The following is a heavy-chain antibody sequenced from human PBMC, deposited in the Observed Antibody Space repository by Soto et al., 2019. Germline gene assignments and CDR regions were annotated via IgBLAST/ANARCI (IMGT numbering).Heavy chain of an antibody. V-gene: IGHV4-39*01. CDR2: IYYSGST. CDR3: ARHVEGIAAATEYYYYMDV. Sequence: SGTLSLTCTVSGGSISSSSYYWGWIRQPPWKGLEWIGSIYYSGSTYYNPSLKSRVTISVDTSKNQFSLKLSSVTAADTAVYYCARHVEGIAAATEYYYYMDVWGKGTTVTVSS. J-gene: IGHJ6*03. D-gene: IGHD6-13*01. CDR1: GGSISSSSYY.